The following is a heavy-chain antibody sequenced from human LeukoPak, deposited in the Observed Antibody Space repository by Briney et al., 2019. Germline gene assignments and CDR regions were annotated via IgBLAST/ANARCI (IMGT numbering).Heavy chain of an antibody. CDR2: FHNSGTS. Sequence: PSETLSLTCTVSDDSISDYYRGGIRQPPGKGLEWIGYFHNSGTSTYNPSLKSRVTISADTSKNQFSLKLNSLTTADTAVYCCTRGAGWLIDYWGQGILVTVSS. CDR3: TRGAGWLIDY. D-gene: IGHD3-16*01. V-gene: IGHV4-59*01. J-gene: IGHJ4*02. CDR1: DDSISDYY.